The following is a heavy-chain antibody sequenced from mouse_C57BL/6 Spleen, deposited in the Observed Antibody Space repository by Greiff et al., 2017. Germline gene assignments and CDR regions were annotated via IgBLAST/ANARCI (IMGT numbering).Heavy chain of an antibody. V-gene: IGHV5-4*01. Sequence: EVQVVESGGGLVKPGGSLKLSCAASGFTFSSYAMSWVRQTPEKRLEWVATISDGGSYTYYPDNVKGRFTISRDNAKNNLYLQMSHLKSEDTAMYYCARDRGDGYYWYFDVWGTGTTVTVSS. CDR1: GFTFSSYA. D-gene: IGHD2-3*01. CDR2: ISDGGSYT. CDR3: ARDRGDGYYWYFDV. J-gene: IGHJ1*03.